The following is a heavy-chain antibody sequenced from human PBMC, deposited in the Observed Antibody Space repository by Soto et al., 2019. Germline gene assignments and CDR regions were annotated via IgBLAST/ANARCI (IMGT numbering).Heavy chain of an antibody. CDR3: ARGRMAVAGEGAYYYYGMDV. J-gene: IGHJ6*02. V-gene: IGHV1-18*04. CDR2: ISAYNGNT. Sequence: ASVKFSCKASVYACASYGISWVRQAPAEGRGGVGWISAYNGNTNYAQKLQGRVTMTTDTSTSTAYMELRSLRSDDTAVYYCARGRMAVAGEGAYYYYGMDVWGQGTTVTVSS. CDR1: VYACASYG. D-gene: IGHD6-19*01.